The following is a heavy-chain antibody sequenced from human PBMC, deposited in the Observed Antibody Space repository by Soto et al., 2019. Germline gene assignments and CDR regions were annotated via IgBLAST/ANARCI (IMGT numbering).Heavy chain of an antibody. CDR2: ISYDGSNK. CDR3: AKGRRNSGYFQH. V-gene: IGHV3-30*18. CDR1: GFTFSSYG. Sequence: VQLVESGGGVVQPGRSLRLSCAASGFTFSSYGMHWVRQAPGKGLEWVAVISYDGSNKYYADSVKGRFTISRDNSKNTLYLQMNSLSAEDTAVYYCAKGRRNSGYFQHWGQGTLVTVSS. D-gene: IGHD7-27*01. J-gene: IGHJ1*01.